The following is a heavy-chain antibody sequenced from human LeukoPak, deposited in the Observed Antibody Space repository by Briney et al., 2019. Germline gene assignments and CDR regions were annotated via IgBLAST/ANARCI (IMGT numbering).Heavy chain of an antibody. CDR2: INPSGGST. V-gene: IGHV1-46*01. CDR3: ARGSWDDSSGLILTRSGTFDI. J-gene: IGHJ3*02. Sequence: ASVKVSCKASGYTFTSYYMHWVRQAPGRGLEWMGLINPSGGSTSYAQKFQGRVTMTRDTSTSTVYMELSSLRSEDTAVYYCARGSWDDSSGLILTRSGTFDIWGQGTMVTVSS. D-gene: IGHD3-22*01. CDR1: GYTFTSYY.